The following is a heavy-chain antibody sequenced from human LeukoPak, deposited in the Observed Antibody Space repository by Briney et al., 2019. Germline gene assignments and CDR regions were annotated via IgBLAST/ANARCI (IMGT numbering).Heavy chain of an antibody. CDR1: GYSFTSYW. Sequence: GESLKISCKGSGYSFTSYWIGWVRQMPGKGLEWMGIIYPGDSDTRYSPSSQGQVTISADKSISTAYLQWSSLKASDTAMYYCARRVVVQLDAFDIWGQGTMVTVSS. D-gene: IGHD2-15*01. CDR3: ARRVVVQLDAFDI. CDR2: IYPGDSDT. J-gene: IGHJ3*02. V-gene: IGHV5-51*01.